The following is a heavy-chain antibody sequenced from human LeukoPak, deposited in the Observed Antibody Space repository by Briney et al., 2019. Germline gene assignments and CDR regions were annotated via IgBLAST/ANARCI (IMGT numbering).Heavy chain of an antibody. V-gene: IGHV3-9*01. CDR1: GFTFDDYA. J-gene: IGHJ4*02. Sequence: GRSLSLSCAASGFTFDDYAMHWVRQAPGKGLEWVSGISWNSGSIGYADSVKGRFTISRDNAKNSLYLQMNSLRAEDTALYYCAKEAAAGYYFDYWGQGTLVTVSS. D-gene: IGHD6-13*01. CDR2: ISWNSGSI. CDR3: AKEAAAGYYFDY.